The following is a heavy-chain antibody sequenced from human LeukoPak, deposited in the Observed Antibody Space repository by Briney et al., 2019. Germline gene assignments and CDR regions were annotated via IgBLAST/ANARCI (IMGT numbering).Heavy chain of an antibody. D-gene: IGHD3-10*01. CDR2: INHSGST. Sequence: PSETLSLTCAVYGGSFSGYYWSWIRQPPGKGLEWIGEINHSGSTNYNPSLKSRVTISVDTSKNQFSLKLSSVTAADTAVYYCARDRGLTLDYWGQGTLVTVSS. CDR1: GGSFSGYY. V-gene: IGHV4-34*01. CDR3: ARDRGLTLDY. J-gene: IGHJ4*02.